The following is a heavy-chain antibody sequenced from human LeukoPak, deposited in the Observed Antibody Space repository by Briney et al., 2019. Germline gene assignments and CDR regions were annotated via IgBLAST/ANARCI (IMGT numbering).Heavy chain of an antibody. CDR3: AGHTTTAWYFDL. D-gene: IGHD1-26*01. J-gene: IGHJ2*01. Sequence: PSETLSLTCAVSGGSISSGAYSWSWIRQPPGKGLEWIGYIYHSGSTYYNPSLNSRVTMSLDRSKNQFSLKVSSVTAADTAVYYCAGHTTTAWYFDLWGRGTLVTVSS. CDR2: IYHSGST. CDR1: GGSISSGAYS. V-gene: IGHV4-30-2*01.